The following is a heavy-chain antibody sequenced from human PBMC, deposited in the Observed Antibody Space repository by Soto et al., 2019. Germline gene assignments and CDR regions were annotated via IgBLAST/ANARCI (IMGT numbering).Heavy chain of an antibody. D-gene: IGHD6-19*01. Sequence: SGNFSCNPSGFTFTSSAVQWGRHARGQRLEWIGWSVVGRGNTNYAQKFQERVTSTRDMSTSTAYRELSSLRSEATAVCYCAAEVTVAATEKFDSWGQGTPATVSS. CDR2: SVVGRGNT. CDR1: GFTFTSSA. V-gene: IGHV1-58*01. J-gene: IGHJ4*02. CDR3: AAEVTVAATEKFDS.